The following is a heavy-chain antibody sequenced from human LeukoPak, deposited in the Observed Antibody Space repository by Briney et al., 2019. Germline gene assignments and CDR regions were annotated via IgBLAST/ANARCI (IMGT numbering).Heavy chain of an antibody. V-gene: IGHV3-23*01. CDR3: AQQVGYCSSGSCYFTS. Sequence: GGSLRLSCTASGFTFNNYVMSWVRQAPGKGLEWVSAISNTGGSTYYADSVKGRFTISRDKSKNTLSLQMNSLRAEDTAVYYCAQQVGYCSSGSCYFTSWGRGTLVTVSS. J-gene: IGHJ1*01. CDR2: ISNTGGST. D-gene: IGHD2-15*01. CDR1: GFTFNNYV.